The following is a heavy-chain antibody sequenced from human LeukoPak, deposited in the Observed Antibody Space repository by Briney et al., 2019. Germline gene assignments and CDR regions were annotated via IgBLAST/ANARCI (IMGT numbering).Heavy chain of an antibody. D-gene: IGHD3-22*01. Sequence: VSVKLSCKASGYTFTSYGISWVRQAPGPGLEWMGWVSAYSGNTIYAQKLQGRVTITTDTSTSTAYMELRSLRSDDTAVYYCARGLSYDTFDYWGQGTLVTVSS. CDR3: ARGLSYDTFDY. CDR1: GYTFTSYG. CDR2: VSAYSGNT. J-gene: IGHJ4*02. V-gene: IGHV1-18*01.